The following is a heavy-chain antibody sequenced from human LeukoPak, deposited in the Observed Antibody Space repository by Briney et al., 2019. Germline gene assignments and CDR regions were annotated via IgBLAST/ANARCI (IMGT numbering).Heavy chain of an antibody. D-gene: IGHD2-2*01. J-gene: IGHJ4*02. CDR3: ARVGGEGVYCSSTSCYLRDILDY. CDR2: FNPENGNT. Sequence: ASVKVSCKASGYSFVGYGISWVRQAPGQGLEWMGWFNPENGNTNYAQKVQGRVTMTADTSTSTAYMELRSLRSDDTAVYYCARVGGEGVYCSSTSCYLRDILDYWGQGTLVTVSS. CDR1: GYSFVGYG. V-gene: IGHV1-18*01.